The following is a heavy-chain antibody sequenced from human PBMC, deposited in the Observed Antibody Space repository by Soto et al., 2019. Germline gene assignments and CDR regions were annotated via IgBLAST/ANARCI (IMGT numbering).Heavy chain of an antibody. CDR3: ARGDYDFWRGYYGMDV. CDR2: ISSSSSYI. CDR1: GFTFSSYS. J-gene: IGHJ6*02. V-gene: IGHV3-21*01. Sequence: PGGSLRLSCAASGFTFSSYSMNWVRQAPGKGLEWVSSISSSSSYIYYADSVKGRFTISRDNAKNSLYLQMNSLRAEDTAVYYCARGDYDFWRGYYGMDVWGQGTTVTV. D-gene: IGHD3-3*01.